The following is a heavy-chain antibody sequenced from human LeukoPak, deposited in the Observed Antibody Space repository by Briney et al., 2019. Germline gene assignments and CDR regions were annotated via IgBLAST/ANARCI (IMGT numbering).Heavy chain of an antibody. J-gene: IGHJ4*02. Sequence: SETLSLTCAVYGDSFSGYYWSWIRQSPGKGLEWIGEINHSGITHYNPSLKSRITMSLDTSKNQFSLRLSSVTAADTAVYYCARDSALAQAVMFDYWGQGTLVTVSS. D-gene: IGHD6-19*01. V-gene: IGHV4-34*10. CDR3: ARDSALAQAVMFDY. CDR1: GDSFSGYY. CDR2: INHSGIT.